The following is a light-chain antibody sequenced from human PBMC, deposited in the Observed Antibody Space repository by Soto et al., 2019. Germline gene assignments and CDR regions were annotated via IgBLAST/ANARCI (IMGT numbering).Light chain of an antibody. CDR2: GSS. J-gene: IGKJ2*01. CDR3: QQGHNWPLT. V-gene: IGKV3-15*01. CDR1: QSISVE. Sequence: EIVMTHSPATLSVAPGERATLSCRSSQSISVELAWYQQKPGQPPRLLIYGSSTRATGVPGRFTGSGSGSEFTLTISGLQSEDFAVYYCQQGHNWPLTFGQGTRLE.